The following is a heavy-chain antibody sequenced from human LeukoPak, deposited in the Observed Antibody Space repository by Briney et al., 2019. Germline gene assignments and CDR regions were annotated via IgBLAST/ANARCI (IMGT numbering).Heavy chain of an antibody. D-gene: IGHD4-17*01. CDR3: ARARNDYGDQAPDAFDI. CDR1: GFTFSSYS. CDR2: ISSSSSHI. J-gene: IGHJ3*02. Sequence: GGSLRLSCAASGFTFSSYSMNWVRQAPGKGLEWVSSISSSSSHIYYADSVKGRFTISRDNARNSLYLQMNSLRAEDTAVYYCARARNDYGDQAPDAFDIWGQGTMVTVSS. V-gene: IGHV3-21*01.